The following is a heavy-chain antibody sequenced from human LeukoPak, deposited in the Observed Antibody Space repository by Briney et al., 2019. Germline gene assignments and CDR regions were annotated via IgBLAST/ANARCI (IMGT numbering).Heavy chain of an antibody. D-gene: IGHD4-17*01. V-gene: IGHV3-21*01. CDR3: ARDSDYGDHDY. CDR2: ISSSSSYI. J-gene: IGHJ4*02. CDR1: GFTFSSYS. Sequence: GGSLRLSCAASGFTFSSYSMNWVRQAPGKGLEWVSSISSSSSYIYYADSVKGRFTISRDNAKDSLYLQMNSLRAEDTAVYYCARDSDYGDHDYWGQGTLVTVSS.